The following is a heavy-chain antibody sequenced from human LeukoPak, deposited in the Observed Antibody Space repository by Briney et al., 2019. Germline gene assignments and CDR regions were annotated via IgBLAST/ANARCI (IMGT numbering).Heavy chain of an antibody. CDR1: GYTFTGHY. J-gene: IGHJ4*02. D-gene: IGHD3-22*01. V-gene: IGHV1-2*02. Sequence: ASVKVSCKASGYTFTGHYMHWVRQAPGQGLEWMGWVSPYSGDTNYAQNFEGRVTMTRDTSISTVYMELSRLTSDDTAVYFCAKRGVVIRVILVGFHKEAYYFDSWGQGALVTVSS. CDR3: AKRGVVIRVILVGFHKEAYYFDS. CDR2: VSPYSGDT.